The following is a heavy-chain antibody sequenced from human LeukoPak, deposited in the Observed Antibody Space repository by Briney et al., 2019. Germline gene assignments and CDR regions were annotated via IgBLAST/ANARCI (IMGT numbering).Heavy chain of an antibody. CDR2: ISSSSSYI. CDR1: GFTFSCYS. D-gene: IGHD3-22*01. CDR3: ARGRDRSHYYYYGMDV. V-gene: IGHV3-21*01. Sequence: GGSLRLSCAASGFTFSCYSMNWVRQAPGKGLEWVSSISSSSSYIYYADSVKGRFTISRDNAKNSLYLQMNSLRAEDTAVYYCARGRDRSHYYYYGMDVWGQGTTVTVSS. J-gene: IGHJ6*02.